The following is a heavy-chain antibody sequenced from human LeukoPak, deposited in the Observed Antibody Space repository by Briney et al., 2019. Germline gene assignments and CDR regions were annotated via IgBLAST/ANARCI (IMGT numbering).Heavy chain of an antibody. J-gene: IGHJ6*02. CDR2: ISYSGST. Sequence: SETLSLTCTVSGGSISSYYWNWIRQPPGKGLEWIGDISYSGSTNYNPSLKSRVTISLDTSKNQFSLKLSSVTAADTAVYYCARDGSAEYSYGYGNYYYYGMDVWGQGTTVTVSS. CDR3: ARDGSAEYSYGYGNYYYYGMDV. V-gene: IGHV4-59*01. D-gene: IGHD5-18*01. CDR1: GGSISSYY.